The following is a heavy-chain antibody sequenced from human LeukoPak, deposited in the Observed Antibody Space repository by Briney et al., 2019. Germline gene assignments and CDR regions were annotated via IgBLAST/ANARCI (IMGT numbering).Heavy chain of an antibody. Sequence: GGSLRLSCAASGFTVSSNYMSWVRQAPGKGLEWVSVIYSGGSTYYADSVKGRFTISRDNSKNTLYLQMNSLRAEDTAVYYCASSGVFPHNPLDYWGQGTLVTVSS. CDR3: ASSGVFPHNPLDY. CDR1: GFTVSSNY. V-gene: IGHV3-53*01. D-gene: IGHD6-19*01. J-gene: IGHJ4*02. CDR2: IYSGGST.